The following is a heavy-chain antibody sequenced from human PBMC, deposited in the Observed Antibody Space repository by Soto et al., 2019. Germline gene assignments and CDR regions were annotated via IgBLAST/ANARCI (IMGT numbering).Heavy chain of an antibody. J-gene: IGHJ4*02. Sequence: GGSLRLSCAASGFTFSSYAMHWVRQAPGKGLEWVAVISYDGSNKYYADSVKGRFTISRDNSKNTPYLQMNSLRAEDTAVYYCARDFFGAAAGPTYRGPFDYWGQGTLVTVSS. CDR1: GFTFSSYA. CDR3: ARDFFGAAAGPTYRGPFDY. D-gene: IGHD6-13*01. V-gene: IGHV3-30-3*01. CDR2: ISYDGSNK.